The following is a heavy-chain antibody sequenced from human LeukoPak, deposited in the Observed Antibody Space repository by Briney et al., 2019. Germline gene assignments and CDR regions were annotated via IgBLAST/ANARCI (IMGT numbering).Heavy chain of an antibody. V-gene: IGHV3-23*01. Sequence: PGGSLRLSCAASGFTFSSYAMSWVRQAPGKGLEWVSAISGSGGSTYYADSVKGRFTISRDNSKNTLYLQMNSLRAEDTAVYYCAKPYTAMPFYYYYMDVWGKGTTVTVSS. CDR2: ISGSGGST. J-gene: IGHJ6*03. CDR1: GFTFSSYA. CDR3: AKPYTAMPFYYYYMDV. D-gene: IGHD5-18*01.